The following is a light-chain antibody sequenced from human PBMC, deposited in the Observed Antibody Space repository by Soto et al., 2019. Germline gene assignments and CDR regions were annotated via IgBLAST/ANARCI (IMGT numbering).Light chain of an antibody. Sequence: QSVLTQPPSASGSPGQSVTISCTGTSSDVGGYNYVSWYQQHPGRAPRLMIYEVNKRPSGVPDRFSSSKSGDTASLTVSGLQAEDEADYYCYSYAGSHNVFGTGTKLTVL. CDR2: EVN. CDR3: YSYAGSHNV. CDR1: SSDVGGYNY. J-gene: IGLJ1*01. V-gene: IGLV2-8*01.